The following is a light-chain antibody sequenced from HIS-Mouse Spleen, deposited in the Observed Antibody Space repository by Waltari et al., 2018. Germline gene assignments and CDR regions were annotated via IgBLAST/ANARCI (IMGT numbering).Light chain of an antibody. V-gene: IGLV2-14*01. CDR1: SSYVGVYNY. CDR3: SSYTSSSTPL. CDR2: EVS. Sequence: QSALTQPASVSGSPGQSITISCTGTSSYVGVYNYVSWYQQHPGKAPKLMNYEVSNRPSGVSNRFSGSKSGNTASLTISGLQAEDEADYYCSSYTSSSTPLFGGGTKLTVL. J-gene: IGLJ2*01.